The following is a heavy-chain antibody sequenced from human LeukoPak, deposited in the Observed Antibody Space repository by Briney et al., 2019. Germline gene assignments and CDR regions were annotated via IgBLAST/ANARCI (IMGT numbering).Heavy chain of an antibody. V-gene: IGHV4-59*08. CDR2: IHNSGST. J-gene: IGHJ4*02. D-gene: IGHD3-3*01. CDR3: ARLMGASGYSFYFDY. Sequence: MASETLSLTCTVSGGSVSSYYWTWIRQPPGKGLEWIGHIHNSGSTNYNPSLKSRVTISLDTSGNQFSLKLSFVTAADTAVYYCARLMGASGYSFYFDYWGQGTLVTVSS. CDR1: GGSVSSYY.